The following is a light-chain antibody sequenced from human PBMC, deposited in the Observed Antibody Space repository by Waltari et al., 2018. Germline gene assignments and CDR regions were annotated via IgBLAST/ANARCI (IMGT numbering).Light chain of an antibody. CDR2: GAS. Sequence: EVVLTQSPDTLSLSPGERVTLSCRASQRQSKRYIAWYQQKPGQAPRHLIYGASSRAAGIPSRFSGSWSGTDFTLTISRLEPEDFAFYYCQQYGSSILYTFGQGTKLEIK. J-gene: IGKJ2*01. CDR1: QRQSKRY. CDR3: QQYGSSILYT. V-gene: IGKV3-20*01.